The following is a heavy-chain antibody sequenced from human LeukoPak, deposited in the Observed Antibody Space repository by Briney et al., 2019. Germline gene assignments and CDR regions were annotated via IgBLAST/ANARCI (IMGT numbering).Heavy chain of an antibody. CDR3: ARGVRGVINNDWFDP. D-gene: IGHD3-10*01. CDR2: ISTSGITI. V-gene: IGHV3-11*01. J-gene: IGHJ5*02. Sequence: GGSLRLSCAASGFTFSDYYLSWIRQAPGKGLEWLSFISTSGITIYYADSVKGRFTVSRDNAKNSLYLQMNSLRAEDTAVYYCARGVRGVINNDWFDPWGQGTLVTVSS. CDR1: GFTFSDYY.